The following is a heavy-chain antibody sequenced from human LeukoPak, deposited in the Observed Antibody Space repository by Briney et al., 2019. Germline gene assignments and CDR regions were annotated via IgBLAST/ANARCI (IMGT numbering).Heavy chain of an antibody. CDR1: GFPFNSYT. CDR3: ARDGASIDDQYYGLDV. J-gene: IGHJ6*02. Sequence: GALSLSCAASGFPFNSYTMNWVRQAPGKGLESVSSIRSNSRGINYADSVKGRFTISRDNDKNTVFLEMDSLRAEDTAVYYCARDGASIDDQYYGLDVWGQGTTVTVS. CDR2: IRSNSRGI. D-gene: IGHD1-1*01. V-gene: IGHV3-21*06.